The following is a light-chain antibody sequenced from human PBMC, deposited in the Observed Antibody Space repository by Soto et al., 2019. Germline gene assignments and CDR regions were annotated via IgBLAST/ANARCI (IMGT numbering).Light chain of an antibody. CDR1: QSVSSSY. CDR2: GAS. V-gene: IGKV3-20*01. CDR3: QQYGSSPQWT. Sequence: EIVLTQSPGTLSLSPGERATLSCRASQSVSSSYLAWYKQKPGQAPRLIIYGASSRATGSPGRFSGSGSGTDFALTISRLEPEDFAVYYCQQYGSSPQWTFGQGTKVEIQ. J-gene: IGKJ1*01.